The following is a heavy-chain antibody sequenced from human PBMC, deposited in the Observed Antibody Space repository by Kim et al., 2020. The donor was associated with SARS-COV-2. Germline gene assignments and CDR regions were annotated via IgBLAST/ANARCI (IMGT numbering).Heavy chain of an antibody. V-gene: IGHV4-39*07. J-gene: IGHJ5*02. CDR2: GSP. Sequence: GSPYYTPSLKSRVTISVDTSKSQFSLELSSVTAADTAVYYCARVADWFDPWGQGTLVTVSS. CDR3: ARVADWFDP.